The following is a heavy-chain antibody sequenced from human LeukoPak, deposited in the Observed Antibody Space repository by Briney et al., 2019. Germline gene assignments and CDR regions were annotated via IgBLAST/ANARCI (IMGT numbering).Heavy chain of an antibody. Sequence: SETLSLTCAVYGGSFSGYYWSWIRQPPGKGLEWIGEINHSGSTNYNPSLKSRVTISVDTSKNQFSLKLSSVTAADTAVYYCARVEDSYGYGGHYDYWGQGTLVTVSS. CDR3: ARVEDSYGYGGHYDY. CDR2: INHSGST. D-gene: IGHD5-18*01. V-gene: IGHV4-34*01. CDR1: GGSFSGYY. J-gene: IGHJ4*02.